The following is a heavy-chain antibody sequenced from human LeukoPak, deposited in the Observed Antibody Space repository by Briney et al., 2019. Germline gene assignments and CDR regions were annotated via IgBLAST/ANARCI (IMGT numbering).Heavy chain of an antibody. Sequence: GSCGSTYYADSVKGRFTISRDNSKNTLYLQMNSLRAEDTAVYYCAKDHLGYCSGGSCPNDYWGQGTLVTVSS. J-gene: IGHJ4*02. D-gene: IGHD2-15*01. CDR2: GSCGST. V-gene: IGHV3-23*01. CDR3: AKDHLGYCSGGSCPNDY.